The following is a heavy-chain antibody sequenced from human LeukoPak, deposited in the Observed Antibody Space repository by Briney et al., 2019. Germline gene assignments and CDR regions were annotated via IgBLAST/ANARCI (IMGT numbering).Heavy chain of an antibody. CDR3: ARDNTYVDAFDI. V-gene: IGHV3-7*01. D-gene: IGHD3-16*01. J-gene: IGHJ3*02. CDR2: IKQDGSEK. Sequence: VANIKQDGSEKYYVDSVKGRFTISRDNAKNSLYLQMNSLRAEDTAVYYCARDNTYVDAFDIWGQGTMVTVSS.